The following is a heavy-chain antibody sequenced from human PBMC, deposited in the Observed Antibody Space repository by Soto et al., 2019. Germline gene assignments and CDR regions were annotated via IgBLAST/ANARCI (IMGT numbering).Heavy chain of an antibody. D-gene: IGHD6-19*01. CDR3: ASDQPNSGSFDY. CDR1: GGTFSNYA. J-gene: IGHJ4*02. Sequence: QVQLVQSGAEVKKPGSSVRVSCKAYGGTFSNYALNWVRQAPGQGLEWMGGVIPFFATTNYAQKFQRRITIPADTSTATAYMELSSLTSEDTAVYYCASDQPNSGSFDYWGQGTLVTVSS. CDR2: VIPFFATT. V-gene: IGHV1-69*14.